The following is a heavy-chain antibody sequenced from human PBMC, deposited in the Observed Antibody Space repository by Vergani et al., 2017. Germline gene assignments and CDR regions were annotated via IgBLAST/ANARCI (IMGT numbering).Heavy chain of an antibody. V-gene: IGHV4-61*10. D-gene: IGHD6-19*01. CDR1: GGSVSSGSYY. J-gene: IGHJ3*02. CDR2: IYYSGST. Sequence: QVQLQESGPGLVKPSETLSLTCTVSGGSVSSGSYYWSWIRQPAGKGLEWIGYIYYSGSTNYNPSLKSRVTISVDTSKNQFSLKLSSVTAADTAVYYCARDRSSGWYPGAFDIWGQGTMVTVSS. CDR3: ARDRSSGWYPGAFDI.